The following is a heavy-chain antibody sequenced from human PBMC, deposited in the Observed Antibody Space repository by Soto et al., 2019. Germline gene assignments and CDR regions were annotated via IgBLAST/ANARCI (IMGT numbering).Heavy chain of an antibody. J-gene: IGHJ5*01. V-gene: IGHV4-39*01. Sequence: SETLSLTCAVSGVSIHNSHSFWGWIRQPPGKGLEFIANVYYSGGAHYNPSFKSRVTISVDTATNQVSLRMSSVTAADTAVYFCGRVVEGATRHTDFDSWGQGTLVTSPQ. D-gene: IGHD2-21*01. CDR3: GRVVEGATRHTDFDS. CDR2: VYYSGGA. CDR1: GVSIHNSHSF.